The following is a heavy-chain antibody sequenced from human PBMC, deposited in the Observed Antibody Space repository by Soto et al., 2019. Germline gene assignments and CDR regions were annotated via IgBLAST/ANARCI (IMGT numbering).Heavy chain of an antibody. CDR1: GFTFGSYS. CDR3: ARENLVQGPHDAFDI. D-gene: IGHD6-13*01. J-gene: IGHJ3*02. V-gene: IGHV3-21*06. Sequence: GGSLRLSCAASGFTFGSYSMNWVRLAPGKGLEWVSSISSSSSYIYYADSVKGRFTISRDNAKNSLYLQMNSLRAEDTAVYYCARENLVQGPHDAFDIWGQGTMVTVSS. CDR2: ISSSSSYI.